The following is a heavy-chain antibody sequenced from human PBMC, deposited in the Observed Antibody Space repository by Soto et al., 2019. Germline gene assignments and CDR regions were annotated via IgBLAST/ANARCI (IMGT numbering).Heavy chain of an antibody. V-gene: IGHV1-69*13. J-gene: IGHJ6*02. Sequence: SVKVSCKASGGTFSSYAISWVRQTPGQGLEWMGGIIPIFGTANYAQKFQGRVTITADESTSTAYMELSSLRSEDTAVYYCARSVWFGELKVWHYYYGMDVWGQGTTVTVSS. D-gene: IGHD3-10*01. CDR3: ARSVWFGELKVWHYYYGMDV. CDR2: IIPIFGTA. CDR1: GGTFSSYA.